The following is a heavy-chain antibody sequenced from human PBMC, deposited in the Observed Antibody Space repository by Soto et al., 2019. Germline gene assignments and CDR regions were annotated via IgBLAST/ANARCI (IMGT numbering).Heavy chain of an antibody. CDR3: AKAYFVWSSEQPYYFDY. CDR1: GFTFSNYA. V-gene: IGHV3-23*01. J-gene: IGHJ4*02. Sequence: EVQLLDSGGGLVQPGGSLRLSCAASGFTFSNYAMTWVRQGPGKGLEWVSGISVSGGRSYYADSVKGRFTISRDNSKSTLYIQMNSLRAEETAVYYCAKAYFVWSSEQPYYFDYWGQGTLVTVSS. D-gene: IGHD3-16*01. CDR2: ISVSGGRS.